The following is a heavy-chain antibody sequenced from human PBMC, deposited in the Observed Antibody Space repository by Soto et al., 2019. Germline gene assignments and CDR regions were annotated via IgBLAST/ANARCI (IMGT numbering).Heavy chain of an antibody. CDR1: GGTFSSYA. Sequence: AVKVSCKASGGTFSSYAISWVRQAPGQGLEWMGGIIPIFGTANYAQKFQGRVTITADESTSTAYMELSSLRSEDTAVYYCADGYNRGSGGSPYYYYYYGMDVWGQGTTVTAP. V-gene: IGHV1-69*13. D-gene: IGHD2-15*01. CDR3: ADGYNRGSGGSPYYYYYYGMDV. J-gene: IGHJ6*02. CDR2: IIPIFGTA.